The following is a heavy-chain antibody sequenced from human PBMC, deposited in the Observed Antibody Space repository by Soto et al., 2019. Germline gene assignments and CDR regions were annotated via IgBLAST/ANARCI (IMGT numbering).Heavy chain of an antibody. Sequence: GGSLRLSCAASGFTFSSYGMHWVRQAPGKGLEWVAVIWYDGSNKYYADSVKGRFTISRDNSKNTLYLQMNSLRAEDTAVYYCASHHPQWELPLEDYWGQGTLVTVSS. CDR1: GFTFSSYG. J-gene: IGHJ4*02. CDR3: ASHHPQWELPLEDY. CDR2: IWYDGSNK. D-gene: IGHD1-26*01. V-gene: IGHV3-33*01.